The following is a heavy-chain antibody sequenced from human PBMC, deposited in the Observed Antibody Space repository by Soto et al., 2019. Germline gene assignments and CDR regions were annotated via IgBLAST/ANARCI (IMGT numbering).Heavy chain of an antibody. V-gene: IGHV1-18*01. CDR3: ARARPLGCCSSTSCYLPIDP. CDR2: ISAYNGNT. J-gene: IGHJ5*02. Sequence: ASVKVSCKASGYTFTSYGISWVRQAPGQGLEWMGWISAYNGNTNYAQKLQGRVTTTTDTSTSTAYMELRSLRSDDTAVYYCARARPLGCCSSTSCYLPIDPWGQGTLVTVSS. CDR1: GYTFTSYG. D-gene: IGHD2-2*01.